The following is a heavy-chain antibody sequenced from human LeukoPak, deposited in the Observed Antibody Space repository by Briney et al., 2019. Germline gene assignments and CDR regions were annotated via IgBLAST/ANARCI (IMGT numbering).Heavy chain of an antibody. CDR2: MNPNSGNT. CDR3: ARGGYYDRSGYFAFDI. CDR1: GYTFTSYD. D-gene: IGHD3-22*01. V-gene: IGHV1-8*01. J-gene: IGHJ3*02. Sequence: GASVKVSCKASGYTFTSYDINWVRQATGQGLEWRGWMNPNSGNTGYAQKFQGRVTMTRNTSISTAYMDLSSLRSEDTAVYYCARGGYYDRSGYFAFDIWGQGTMVTVSS.